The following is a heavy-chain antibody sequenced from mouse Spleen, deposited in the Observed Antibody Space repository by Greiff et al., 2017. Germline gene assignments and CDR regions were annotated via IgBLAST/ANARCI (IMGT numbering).Heavy chain of an antibody. CDR2: IDPENGDT. J-gene: IGHJ2*01. D-gene: IGHD1-1*02. V-gene: IGHV14-4*01. CDR1: GFNIKDDY. CDR3: TLWYLDY. Sequence: VQLKQSGAELVRPGASVKLSCTASGFNIKDDYMHWVKQRPEQGLEWIGWIDPENGDTEYASKFQGKATITADTSSNTAYLQLSSLTSEDTAVYYCTLWYLDYWGQGTTLTVSS.